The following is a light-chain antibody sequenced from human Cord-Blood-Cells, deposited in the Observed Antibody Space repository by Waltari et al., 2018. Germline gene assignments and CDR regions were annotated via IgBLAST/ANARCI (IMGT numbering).Light chain of an antibody. CDR1: SSVVGSYNL. V-gene: IGLV2-23*01. J-gene: IGLJ3*02. CDR3: CSYAGSSTWV. Sequence: QSALTQPASVSGSPGQSITISCTGTSSVVGSYNLVSWYQQHPGNAPQPMIYEGSKRPAGCSSRSGGTKAGNTAPPTISGLQAEDEADYYCCSYAGSSTWVFGGGTKLTVL. CDR2: EGS.